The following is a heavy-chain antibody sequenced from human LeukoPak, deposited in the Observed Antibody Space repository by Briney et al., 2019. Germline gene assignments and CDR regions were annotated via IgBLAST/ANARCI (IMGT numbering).Heavy chain of an antibody. J-gene: IGHJ2*01. CDR2: ISYNSDTI. V-gene: IGHV3-9*01. CDR3: AKDYCGGDCYSGWYFDL. D-gene: IGHD2-21*02. Sequence: GGSLRLSCAASGFTFDDFAMHWVRQAPGKGLEWVSGISYNSDTIAYADSVKGRFTISRDNAKNSLYLQMNSLRAEDTALYYCAKDYCGGDCYSGWYFDLWGRGTLVTVSS. CDR1: GFTFDDFA.